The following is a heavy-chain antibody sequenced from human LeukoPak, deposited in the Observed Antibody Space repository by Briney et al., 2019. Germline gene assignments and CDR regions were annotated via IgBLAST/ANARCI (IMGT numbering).Heavy chain of an antibody. CDR2: INHSGST. Sequence: PSETLSLTCAVYGGSFSGYYWSWIRQPPGKGLEGSGEINHSGSTNYNPSLKSRVTISVDTSKTQFSLKLTSVTAADTAVYYCARGDPEYYFDYWGQGTLVTVSS. CDR3: ARGDPEYYFDY. V-gene: IGHV4-34*01. J-gene: IGHJ4*02. CDR1: GGSFSGYY.